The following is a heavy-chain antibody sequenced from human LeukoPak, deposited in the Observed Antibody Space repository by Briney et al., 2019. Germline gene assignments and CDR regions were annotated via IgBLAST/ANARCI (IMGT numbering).Heavy chain of an antibody. Sequence: SVKVSCKASGGTFSSYAISWVRQAPGQGLEWMGGIIPIFGTANYAQKFQGRVAITTDESTSTAYMELSSLRSEDTAVYYCAREDYYGSGSLDGFHNWFDPWGQGTLVTVSS. J-gene: IGHJ5*02. CDR2: IIPIFGTA. CDR3: AREDYYGSGSLDGFHNWFDP. D-gene: IGHD3-10*01. CDR1: GGTFSSYA. V-gene: IGHV1-69*05.